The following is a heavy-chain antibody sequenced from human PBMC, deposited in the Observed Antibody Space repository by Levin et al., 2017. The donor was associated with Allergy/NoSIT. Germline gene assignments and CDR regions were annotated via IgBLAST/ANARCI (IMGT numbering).Heavy chain of an antibody. Sequence: SETLSLTCTVSGGSISSSSYYWGWIRQPPGKGLEWIGSIYYSGSTYYNPSLKSRVAISVDTSKNQFSLKLSSVTAADTAVYYCARGYDFWSGYPRDYWGQGTLVTVSS. J-gene: IGHJ4*02. CDR3: ARGYDFWSGYPRDY. D-gene: IGHD3-3*01. CDR2: IYYSGST. CDR1: GGSISSSSYY. V-gene: IGHV4-39*07.